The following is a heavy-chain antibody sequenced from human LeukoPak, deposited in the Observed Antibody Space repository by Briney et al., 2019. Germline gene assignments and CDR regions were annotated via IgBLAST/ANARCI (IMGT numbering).Heavy chain of an antibody. V-gene: IGHV1-2*02. CDR2: INPNSGGT. CDR3: ARMLNGAYDV. D-gene: IGHD5-12*01. CDR1: GYTFTGPY. J-gene: IGHJ4*02. Sequence: ASVKVSCKASGYTFTGPYMHWVRQAPGQGLEWMGWINPNSGGTNYAQNFQGRVTMTRDTSFSTAYMEVSRLRSDDTAVYYCARMLNGAYDVWGQGTLVTVSS.